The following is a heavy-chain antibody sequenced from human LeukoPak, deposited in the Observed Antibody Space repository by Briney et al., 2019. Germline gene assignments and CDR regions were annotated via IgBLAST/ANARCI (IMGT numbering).Heavy chain of an antibody. CDR1: GGSFSGYY. CDR3: ARVKYGSGRPYYFDC. J-gene: IGHJ4*02. CDR2: INHSGST. Sequence: SETLSLTCAVYGGSFSGYYWSWIRQPPGEGLEWIGEINHSGSTNYNPSLKSRVTISVDTSKNQFSLKLSSVTAADTAVYYCARVKYGSGRPYYFDCWGQGTLVTVSS. V-gene: IGHV4-34*01. D-gene: IGHD3-10*01.